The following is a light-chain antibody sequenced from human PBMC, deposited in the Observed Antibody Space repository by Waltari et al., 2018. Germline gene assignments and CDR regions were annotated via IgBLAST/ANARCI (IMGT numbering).Light chain of an antibody. J-gene: IGKJ4*01. Sequence: EIVLTQSPGTLSLSPGERATLSCRASQSVSTSSLTWYQQKPGQAPRLLIYGTSSRATGIPDRFSGSGSGTDFTLTISRLQPEDFAIYYCQQYDGIVVTFDGGTKVEI. CDR3: QQYDGIVVT. CDR1: QSVSTSS. CDR2: GTS. V-gene: IGKV3-20*01.